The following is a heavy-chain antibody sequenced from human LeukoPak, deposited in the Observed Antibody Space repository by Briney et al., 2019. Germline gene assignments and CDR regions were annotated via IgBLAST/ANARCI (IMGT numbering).Heavy chain of an antibody. V-gene: IGHV3-7*01. Sequence: GGSLRLSCAASGFTFSNYWMSWVRQAPGKGLEWVANIKKDGSEKYYVDSVKGRFTISRDNAKNSLYLQMNSLRAEDTAVYYCARDKWLRSPFDYWGQGTLVTVSS. D-gene: IGHD5-12*01. CDR2: IKKDGSEK. J-gene: IGHJ4*02. CDR1: GFTFSNYW. CDR3: ARDKWLRSPFDY.